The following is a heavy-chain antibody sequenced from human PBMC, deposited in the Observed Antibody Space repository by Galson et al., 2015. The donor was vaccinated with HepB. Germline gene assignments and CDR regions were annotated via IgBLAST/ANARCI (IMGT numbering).Heavy chain of an antibody. CDR2: IRYDGSNK. J-gene: IGHJ4*02. CDR3: AKDRFIVGATSHFDY. CDR1: GFTFSSFG. D-gene: IGHD1-26*01. Sequence: LRLSCAASGFTFSSFGMHWVRQAPGKGLEWVAFIRYDGSNKYYADSVKGRFTISRDNSKNTLYLLMNSLRAEDTAVYYCAKDRFIVGATSHFDYWGQGTLVTVSS. V-gene: IGHV3-30*02.